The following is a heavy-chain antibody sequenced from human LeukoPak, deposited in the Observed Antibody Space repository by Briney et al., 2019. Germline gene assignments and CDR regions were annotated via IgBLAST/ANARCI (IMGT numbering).Heavy chain of an antibody. V-gene: IGHV3-30*02. D-gene: IGHD6-19*01. CDR3: AKRMGYSSGWYEGGGYYFDY. CDR1: GFTFSSYG. Sequence: GGSLRLSCAASGFTFSSYGMHWVRQAPGKGLEWVAFIRYDGSNKYYADSVKGRFTISRDNSKNTPYLQMNSLRAEDTAVYYCAKRMGYSSGWYEGGGYYFDYWGQGTLVTVSS. CDR2: IRYDGSNK. J-gene: IGHJ4*02.